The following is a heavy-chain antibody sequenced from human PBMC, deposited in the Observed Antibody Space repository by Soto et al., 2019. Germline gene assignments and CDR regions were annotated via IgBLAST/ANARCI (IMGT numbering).Heavy chain of an antibody. CDR3: AADQDPPSYYGMDV. V-gene: IGHV1-58*01. J-gene: IGHJ6*02. CDR1: GFTFTSSA. Sequence: SVKVSCKASGFTFTSSAVRWVRQARGQRLEWIGWIVVGSGNTNYAQKFQERVTITRDMSTSTAYMELSSLRSEDTAVYYCAADQDPPSYYGMDVWGQGTTVTVSS. CDR2: IVVGSGNT.